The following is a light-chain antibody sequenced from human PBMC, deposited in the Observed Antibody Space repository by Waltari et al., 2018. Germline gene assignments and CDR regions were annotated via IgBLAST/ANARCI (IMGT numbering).Light chain of an antibody. V-gene: IGKV3-20*01. CDR2: HAS. CDR1: ESVSKF. Sequence: EAVLTQSPAHLPLPPGEAATRPCRASESVSKFLAWYQQKPGQAPRLLIFHASNRATGIPDRFSGSGFGTDFSLTISRLEPEDFAVYYCQKYDSLPATFGQGTKVEIK. CDR3: QKYDSLPAT. J-gene: IGKJ1*01.